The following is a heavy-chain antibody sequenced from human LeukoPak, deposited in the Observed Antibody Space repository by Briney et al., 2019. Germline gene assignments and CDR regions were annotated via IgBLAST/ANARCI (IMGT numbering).Heavy chain of an antibody. D-gene: IGHD3-10*01. CDR2: IRYDGSNK. Sequence: PGGSLRLSCAASGFTFSSYGMHWVRQAPGKGLEWVAFIRYDGSNKYYADSVKGRFTISRDNSKNTLYLQMNSLRAEDTAVYYCARDSLLLWFGELSGAFDIWGQGTMVTVSS. J-gene: IGHJ3*02. V-gene: IGHV3-30*02. CDR3: ARDSLLLWFGELSGAFDI. CDR1: GFTFSSYG.